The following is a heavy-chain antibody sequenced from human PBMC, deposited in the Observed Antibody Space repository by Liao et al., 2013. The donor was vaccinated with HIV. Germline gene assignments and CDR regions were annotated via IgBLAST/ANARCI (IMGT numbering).Heavy chain of an antibody. J-gene: IGHJ4*02. V-gene: IGHV4-4*07. D-gene: IGHD3-10*01. CDR2: IYSSGSA. Sequence: QVQLQESGPGLVKPSETLSLTCTVSGGSISSYYWSWIRQPAGKGLEWIGRIYSSGSANYNPSLKSRVTMSVDTSKNQFSLKLSSATSADTAVYYCARVKSSRLLWFGDSDYSFDFWGQGSLVTVSS. CDR3: ARVKSSRLLWFGDSDYSFDF. CDR1: GGSISSYY.